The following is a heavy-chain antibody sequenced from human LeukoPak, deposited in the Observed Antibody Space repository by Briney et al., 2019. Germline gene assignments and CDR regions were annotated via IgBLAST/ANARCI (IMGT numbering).Heavy chain of an antibody. CDR1: GGSISRSNW. J-gene: IGHJ2*01. D-gene: IGHD5-18*01. V-gene: IGHV4-4*02. CDR3: ARQDTAMVRGIHWYFDL. Sequence: PSETLSLTCAVSGGSISRSNWWSWVRQPPGKGLEWIGEIYHSGSTNCNPSLKSRVTISVDTSKNQFSLKLSSVTAADTAVYYCARQDTAMVRGIHWYFDLWGRGTLVTVSS. CDR2: IYHSGST.